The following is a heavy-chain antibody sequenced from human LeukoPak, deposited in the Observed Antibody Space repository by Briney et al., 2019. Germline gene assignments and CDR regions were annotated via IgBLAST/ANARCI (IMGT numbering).Heavy chain of an antibody. CDR3: ARRYCSTCPTGHAFDL. Sequence: TGGSLRLSCAASGFTFSRLAMTWVRQAPGKGLEWVSTISASGPYYADAVRGRFTISRDNSRNTLYLQLNSLRAEDTAVYYCARRYCSTCPTGHAFDLWGQGTMVTVSS. J-gene: IGHJ3*01. D-gene: IGHD2-2*01. CDR2: ISASGP. CDR1: GFTFSRLA. V-gene: IGHV3-23*01.